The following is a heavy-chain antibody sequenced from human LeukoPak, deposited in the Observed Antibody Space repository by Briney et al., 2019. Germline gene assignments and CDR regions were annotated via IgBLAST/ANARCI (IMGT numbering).Heavy chain of an antibody. CDR3: ARAPGEWELLKGIYLDYYGMDV. CDR1: GYTFTDYY. J-gene: IGHJ6*02. D-gene: IGHD1-26*01. V-gene: IGHV1-69-2*01. Sequence: GATVKISCKASGYTFTDYYMHWVQQAPGKGLEWMGRVDPEDGETIYAEKFQGRVTITADTSTDTAYMELSSLRSEDTAVYYCARAPGEWELLKGIYLDYYGMDVWGQGTTVTVSS. CDR2: VDPEDGET.